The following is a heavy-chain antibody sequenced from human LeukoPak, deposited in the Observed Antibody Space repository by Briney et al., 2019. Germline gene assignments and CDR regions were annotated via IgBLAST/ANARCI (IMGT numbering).Heavy chain of an antibody. CDR2: IYHSGST. CDR3: ARDGYYYGSGSYYNNWFDP. J-gene: IGHJ5*02. Sequence: SETLSLTCAVSGYSISSGYYWGWIRQPPGKGLEWIGGIYHSGSTYYNPSLKSRVTISVDTSKNQFSLKLSSVTAADTAVYYCARDGYYYGSGSYYNNWFDPWGQGTLVTVSS. V-gene: IGHV4-38-2*02. CDR1: GYSISSGYY. D-gene: IGHD3-10*01.